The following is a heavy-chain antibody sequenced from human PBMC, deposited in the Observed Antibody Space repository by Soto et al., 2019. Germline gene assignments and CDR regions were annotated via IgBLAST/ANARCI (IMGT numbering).Heavy chain of an antibody. V-gene: IGHV3-30*18. D-gene: IGHD1-26*01. CDR3: AKDVLGGYYYGMDV. J-gene: IGHJ6*02. CDR2: ISYDGSNK. CDR1: GFTFSNYG. Sequence: SLRLSCEASGFTFSNYGTHWVRQAPGEGLEWVAVISYDGSNKYYADSVKGRFTISRDNSKNTLYLQMNSLRAEDTAVYYSAKDVLGGYYYGMDVWGQGTTVTVSS.